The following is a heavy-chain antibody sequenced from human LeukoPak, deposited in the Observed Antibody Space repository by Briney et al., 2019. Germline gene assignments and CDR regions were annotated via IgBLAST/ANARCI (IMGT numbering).Heavy chain of an antibody. CDR3: AKEEWFGKMNHFDC. Sequence: GGSLRLSCAASGFTFSSYAMSWVRQAPGKGLEWVSTILGSGGGDSTYYADSVKGRFTISRDNSKNTLYLQVNSLRAEDTAVYYCAKEEWFGKMNHFDCWGQGTLVTVSS. J-gene: IGHJ4*02. D-gene: IGHD3-3*01. CDR1: GFTFSSYA. V-gene: IGHV3-23*01. CDR2: ILGSGGGDST.